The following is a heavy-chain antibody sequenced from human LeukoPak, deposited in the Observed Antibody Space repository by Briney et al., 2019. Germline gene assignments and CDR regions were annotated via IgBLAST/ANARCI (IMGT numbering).Heavy chain of an antibody. D-gene: IGHD6-13*01. Sequence: ASVKVSCKASGYTFTNYYVLWVRQAPGQELEWMGIINPSGGSTDYAQKFQGRVTMTRDTSTSTVYMQLSSLRSEDTAVYYCARVAPAADSPRFDYWGQGSLVTVSS. CDR1: GYTFTNYY. CDR3: ARVAPAADSPRFDY. J-gene: IGHJ4*02. V-gene: IGHV1-46*01. CDR2: INPSGGST.